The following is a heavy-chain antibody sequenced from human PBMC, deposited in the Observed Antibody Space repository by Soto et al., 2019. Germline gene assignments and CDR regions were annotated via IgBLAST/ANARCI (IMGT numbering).Heavy chain of an antibody. D-gene: IGHD6-25*01. Sequence: ASVKVSCKTSGYTFSNYGITWVRQAPGQPLEWLGWISLYSDGTSYAQKFRGRVSMTTDTSTTTAYMELRSLRSDDTAVYYCARVVPGAAAWFGPWGQGTLVILSS. CDR1: GYTFSNYG. V-gene: IGHV1-18*01. CDR2: ISLYSDGT. CDR3: ARVVPGAAAWFGP. J-gene: IGHJ5*02.